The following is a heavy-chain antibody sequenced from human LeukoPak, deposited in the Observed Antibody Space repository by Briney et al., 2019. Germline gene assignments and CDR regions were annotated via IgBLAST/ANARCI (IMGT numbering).Heavy chain of an antibody. CDR1: GGSISSYY. V-gene: IGHV4-59*01. Sequence: PSETLSLTCTVSGGSISSYYWSWIRQPPGKRLEWIGHNYYSGSTNYNPSLKSRVTISVDTSKNQFSLKLSSVTAADTAVYYCASRSSIWSGYQDTLYSFDSWGQGTLVTVSS. D-gene: IGHD3-3*01. CDR2: NYYSGST. J-gene: IGHJ4*02. CDR3: ASRSSIWSGYQDTLYSFDS.